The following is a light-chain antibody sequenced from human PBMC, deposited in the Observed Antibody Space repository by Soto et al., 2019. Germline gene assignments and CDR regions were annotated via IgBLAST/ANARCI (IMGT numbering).Light chain of an antibody. V-gene: IGKV1-9*01. CDR1: QGISSY. J-gene: IGKJ3*01. CDR3: QQLNSYPVP. CDR2: AAS. Sequence: DIQLTQSPSFLSASVGDRVTITCRASQGISSYLAWYQQKPGKAPKLLIYAASTLQSGVPSRFSGSGSGTEFTLTISNLQPEDFATYYCQQLNSYPVPFGPGTKVDIK.